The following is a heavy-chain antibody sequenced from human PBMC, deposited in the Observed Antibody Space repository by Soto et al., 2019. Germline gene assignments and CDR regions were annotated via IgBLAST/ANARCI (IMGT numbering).Heavy chain of an antibody. D-gene: IGHD3-10*01. CDR2: VHHSWGS. CDR1: GGSISSYY. V-gene: IGHV4-59*08. J-gene: IGHJ6*02. Sequence: QVQLQESGPGLVKPSETLSLSCTVSGGSISSYYWSWFRQSPGKRMEWIGYVHHSWGSSYNPSLQGRVPISQDTSKGQFSLKVTSVTATDTAVYYCARQGFGPLHGLVGVWGQGTTVTVSS. CDR3: ARQGFGPLHGLVGV.